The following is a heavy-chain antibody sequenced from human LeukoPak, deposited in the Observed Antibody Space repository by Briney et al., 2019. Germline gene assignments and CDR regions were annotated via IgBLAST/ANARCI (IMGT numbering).Heavy chain of an antibody. V-gene: IGHV4-61*02. CDR1: GRSHSSGSYY. CDR2: FYTSGST. Sequence: SQTLSLICTVSGRSHSSGSYYWGSVRQPAGTGLGRVGCFYTSGSTNYNPSLKSRVTISGDTSKNQFSLKLSSVTAADTAVYYCARGALNEVEKMDRFDPWGQGTLVTVSS. CDR3: ARGALNEVEKMDRFDP. J-gene: IGHJ5*02. D-gene: IGHD1-26*01.